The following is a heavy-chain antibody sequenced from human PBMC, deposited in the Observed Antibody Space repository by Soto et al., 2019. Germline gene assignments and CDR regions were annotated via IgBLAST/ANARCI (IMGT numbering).Heavy chain of an antibody. CDR3: VRSVYWTFDP. J-gene: IGHJ5*02. Sequence: GGSLRLSCAASGFTFSDHFMDWVRQAPGKGLEWVGRIRRKAETYTTEYAASVTGRFSISRDDRENSVYLQMNSLKTEDTATYECVRSVYWTFDPWGQGNLVTVSS. V-gene: IGHV3-72*01. CDR1: GFTFSDHF. CDR2: IRRKAETYTT. D-gene: IGHD2-15*01.